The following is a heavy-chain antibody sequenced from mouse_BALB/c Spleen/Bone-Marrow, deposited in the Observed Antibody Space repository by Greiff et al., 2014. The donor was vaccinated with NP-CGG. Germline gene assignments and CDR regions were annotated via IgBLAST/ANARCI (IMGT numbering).Heavy chain of an antibody. CDR1: GYTLTSYW. CDR2: IDPSDSYT. Sequence: QVTLKESGAELVKPGASVKLSCKASGYTLTSYWMHWVKQRPGQGLEWIGEIDPSDSYTNYNQKFKGKATLTVDKSSSTAYMQLSSLTSEDSAVYYCARDSITTVVATDYWGQGTTLTVSS. CDR3: ARDSITTVVATDY. J-gene: IGHJ2*01. V-gene: IGHV1-69*02. D-gene: IGHD1-1*01.